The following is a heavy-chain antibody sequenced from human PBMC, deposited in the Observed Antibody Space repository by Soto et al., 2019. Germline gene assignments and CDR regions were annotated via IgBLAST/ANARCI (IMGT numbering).Heavy chain of an antibody. CDR2: ISSTGSYI. D-gene: IGHD3-10*01. CDR1: GFSFNAYS. Sequence: PGGSLRLSCAASGFSFNAYSLNWVRQTPGKGLEWISSISSTGSYIDYADSVRGRFTISRDNAKNSVYLQMNRLRTEDTALYFCAGAMTMGWSPPGYWGQGTPVTVSS. J-gene: IGHJ4*02. CDR3: AGAMTMGWSPPGY. V-gene: IGHV3-21*01.